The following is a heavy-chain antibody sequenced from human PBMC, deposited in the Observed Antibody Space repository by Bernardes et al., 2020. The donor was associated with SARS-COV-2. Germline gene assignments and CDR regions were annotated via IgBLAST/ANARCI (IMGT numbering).Heavy chain of an antibody. Sequence: GGSLRLSCAAAGFIFSSYEMSWVRQAPGKGLEWVSYINSDGSTIDYADSVKGRLTISRDNAKNSLSLQLNSLRAEDTAVYYCVRGWGRSRFDYWGQGTLVTVSS. CDR3: VRGWGRSRFDY. D-gene: IGHD3-16*01. CDR1: GFIFSSYE. J-gene: IGHJ4*02. CDR2: INSDGSTI. V-gene: IGHV3-48*03.